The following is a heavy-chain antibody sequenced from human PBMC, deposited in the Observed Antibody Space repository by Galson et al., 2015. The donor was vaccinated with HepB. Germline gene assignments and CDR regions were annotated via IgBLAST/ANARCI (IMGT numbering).Heavy chain of an antibody. CDR1: GYTFNSYY. CDR2: INPSDGST. J-gene: IGHJ4*02. D-gene: IGHD3-3*01. CDR3: ARGVWSGNDFWSGYQDY. Sequence: SVKVSCKASGYTFNSYYIHWVRQAPGQGLEWMGIINPSDGSTEYAQKFQGRVTVTRDTSTSTVHMELSSLRSDDTAVYYCARGVWSGNDFWSGYQDYWGQGILVTVSS. V-gene: IGHV1-46*02.